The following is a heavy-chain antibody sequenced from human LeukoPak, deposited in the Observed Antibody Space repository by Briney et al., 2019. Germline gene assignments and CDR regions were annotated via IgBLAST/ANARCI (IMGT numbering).Heavy chain of an antibody. J-gene: IGHJ4*02. V-gene: IGHV1-18*01. CDR3: ARDLRYSSSWYRVFDY. Sequence: ASVKVSCKASGYTFTSYGISWVRQAPGQGLEWMGWISAYNGNTNYAQELQGRVTMTTDTSTSTAYMELRSLRSDDTAVYYCARDLRYSSSWYRVFDYWGQGTLVTVSS. CDR1: GYTFTSYG. D-gene: IGHD6-13*01. CDR2: ISAYNGNT.